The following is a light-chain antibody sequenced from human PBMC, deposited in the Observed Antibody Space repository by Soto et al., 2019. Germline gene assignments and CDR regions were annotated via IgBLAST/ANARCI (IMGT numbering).Light chain of an antibody. CDR2: EGT. J-gene: IGLJ2*01. CDR1: SSDVGSSNL. Sequence: QSALTQPASVSGSPGQSITISCTGTSSDVGSSNLVSLYQQHPGKAPKFMIYEGTKRPSGVSSRFSGSKSDNTASLTISGLQAEDEADYYCCSYAGNITSFGGGTKLTVL. CDR3: CSYAGNITS. V-gene: IGLV2-23*01.